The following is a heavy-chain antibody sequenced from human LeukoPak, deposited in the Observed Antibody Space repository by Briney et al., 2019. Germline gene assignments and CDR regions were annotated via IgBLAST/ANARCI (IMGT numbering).Heavy chain of an antibody. CDR2: IIPIFGTA. CDR1: GGTFSSYA. CDR3: ARQGIAAAGGRDYYYYYMDV. V-gene: IGHV1-69*05. Sequence: ASVKVSCKASGGTFSSYAISWVRQAPGQGLEWMGGIIPIFGTANYAQKFQGRVTITMDESTSTAYMELSSLRSEDTAVYYCARQGIAAAGGRDYYYYYMDVWGKGTTVTVSS. D-gene: IGHD6-13*01. J-gene: IGHJ6*03.